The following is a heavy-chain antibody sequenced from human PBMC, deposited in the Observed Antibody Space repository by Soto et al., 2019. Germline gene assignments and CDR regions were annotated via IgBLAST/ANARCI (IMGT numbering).Heavy chain of an antibody. CDR3: ARHNCSGGSCYSVYVWFDP. CDR2: TYYSGST. J-gene: IGHJ5*02. Sequence: PSETLSLTCTVSGGSISSSSYYWGWIRQPPGKGLEWIGSTYYSGSTYYNPSLKSRVTISVDTSKNQFSLKLSSVTAADTAVYYCARHNCSGGSCYSVYVWFDPWGQGTLVTVSS. D-gene: IGHD2-15*01. CDR1: GGSISSSSYY. V-gene: IGHV4-39*01.